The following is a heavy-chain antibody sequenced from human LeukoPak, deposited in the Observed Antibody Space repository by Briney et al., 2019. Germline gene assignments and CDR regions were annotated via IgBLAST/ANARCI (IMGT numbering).Heavy chain of an antibody. V-gene: IGHV3-30-3*01. Sequence: PGGSLRLSCAASGFTFSTYDMHWVRQAPGKGLEWVAVMSYDGSNTYYADSVNGRFTISRDNSKNTLYLQMNSLRAEDMAVYNCAREAGSSGRLYYFDYWGQGTLVTVSS. CDR1: GFTFSTYD. CDR2: MSYDGSNT. D-gene: IGHD6-19*01. J-gene: IGHJ4*02. CDR3: AREAGSSGRLYYFDY.